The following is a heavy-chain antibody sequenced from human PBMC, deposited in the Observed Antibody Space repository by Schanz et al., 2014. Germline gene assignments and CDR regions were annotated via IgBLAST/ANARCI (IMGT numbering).Heavy chain of an antibody. Sequence: QEQLVESGGGLVKPGGSLRLSCAASGFTFRDYYMSWIRQHPGKGLEWIGYIYYSGSTYYNPSLKSRVTISVDTSKNQFSLNLSSATAADTAVYYCARDRGHGDLPGDIWGQGTMVTVSS. J-gene: IGHJ3*02. CDR1: GFTFRDYY. D-gene: IGHD4-17*01. V-gene: IGHV4-31*02. CDR3: ARDRGHGDLPGDI. CDR2: IYYSGST.